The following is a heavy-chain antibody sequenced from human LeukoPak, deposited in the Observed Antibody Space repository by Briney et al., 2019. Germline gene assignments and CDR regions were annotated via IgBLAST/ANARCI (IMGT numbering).Heavy chain of an antibody. CDR1: GDSISGSTYY. V-gene: IGHV4-39*01. Sequence: KPSETLSLTCTVSGDSISGSTYYWGWIRQSPGKGLEWIGSIYYSGNAYYHPSLKSRVTISVDTYKNQFSLKLTSVTAADTAVYYRARQIIAEYANSSGDWGQGMLVIVSS. CDR3: ARQIIAEYANSSGD. CDR2: IYYSGNA. D-gene: IGHD6-6*01. J-gene: IGHJ4*02.